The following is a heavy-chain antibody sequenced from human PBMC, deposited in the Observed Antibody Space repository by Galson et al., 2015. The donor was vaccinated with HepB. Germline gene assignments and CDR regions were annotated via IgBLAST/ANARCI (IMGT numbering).Heavy chain of an antibody. CDR3: AKEDVYYSSGSYYNAPYYFDH. CDR2: IWYDGSNK. J-gene: IGHJ4*02. V-gene: IGHV3-33*06. D-gene: IGHD3-10*01. Sequence: SLRLSCAASGFTLSDYGMHWVRQAPGKGLEWVAVIWYDGSNKYYGESVKGRFTISRDNSKNTLYLQMNSLRAEDTAVYLCAKEDVYYSSGSYYNAPYYFDHWGQGTLVTVSS. CDR1: GFTLSDYG.